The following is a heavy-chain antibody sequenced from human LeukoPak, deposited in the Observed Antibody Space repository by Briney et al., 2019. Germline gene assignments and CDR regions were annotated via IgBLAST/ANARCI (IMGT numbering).Heavy chain of an antibody. V-gene: IGHV1-69*13. CDR2: IIPIFGTA. CDR3: ARVNCGGDCLHGAFDI. D-gene: IGHD2-21*02. J-gene: IGHJ3*02. CDR1: GGTFSSYA. Sequence: SVKVSCKASGGTFSSYAISWVRQAPGQGLEWMGGIIPIFGTANYAQKFQGRVTITADESTSTAYMELSSLRSEDTAVYYCARVNCGGDCLHGAFDIWGQGTMVTVSS.